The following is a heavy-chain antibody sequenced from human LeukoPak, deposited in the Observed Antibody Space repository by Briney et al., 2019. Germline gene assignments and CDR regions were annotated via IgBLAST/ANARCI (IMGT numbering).Heavy chain of an antibody. CDR2: IYPGASDT. Sequence: GESLKISCKGSGYTFTNYWIGWVRQMPGKGLEWMGIIYPGASDTRYSPSFQGQVIISVDKSIATAYLQWSSLKASGTAMYYCARQDCSGGSCSSDYWGQGTLVTVSS. D-gene: IGHD2-15*01. V-gene: IGHV5-51*01. CDR1: GYTFTNYW. J-gene: IGHJ4*02. CDR3: ARQDCSGGSCSSDY.